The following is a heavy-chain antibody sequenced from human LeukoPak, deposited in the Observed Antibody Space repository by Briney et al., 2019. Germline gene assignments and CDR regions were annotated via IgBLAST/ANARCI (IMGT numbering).Heavy chain of an antibody. CDR1: GFTFDDYG. CDR2: INRNGGST. Sequence: GGSLRLSCAASGFTFDDYGMSWVRQPPGKGLEWVSGINRNGGSTGYADSVKGRFTISRDNAKNSLYLQMNSLRAEDTALYYCARGGWFGELLFDYWGQGTLVTVSS. V-gene: IGHV3-20*04. D-gene: IGHD3-10*01. J-gene: IGHJ4*02. CDR3: ARGGWFGELLFDY.